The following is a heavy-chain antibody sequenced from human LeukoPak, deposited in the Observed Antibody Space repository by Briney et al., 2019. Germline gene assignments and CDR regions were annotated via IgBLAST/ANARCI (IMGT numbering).Heavy chain of an antibody. D-gene: IGHD3-10*01. CDR3: AKALGSGIHYYYHMDV. CDR2: ISWNSGSI. Sequence: GGSLRLSCAASGFTFDDYSMHWVRQAPGKGLEWVSGISWNSGSIGYADSVKGRFTISRDNAKNSLYLQMNSLRAEDMALYYCAKALGSGIHYYYHMDVWGKGTTVTVSS. V-gene: IGHV3-9*03. J-gene: IGHJ6*03. CDR1: GFTFDDYS.